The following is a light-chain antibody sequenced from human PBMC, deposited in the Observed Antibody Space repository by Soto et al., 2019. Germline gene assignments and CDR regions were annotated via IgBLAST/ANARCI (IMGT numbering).Light chain of an antibody. CDR1: GNAVSYQL. CDR3: CSFVGVTNDV. V-gene: IGLV2-23*02. J-gene: IGLJ1*01. Sequence: QSVLTQPASVSGSPGQSITISCSGNAVSYQLVSWYQQQPGKAPKLILYNVTRRPPGVSNRFSGFKSGTTASLKITGLQGEDEADYYCCSFVGVTNDVFGNGTKVTVL. CDR2: NVT.